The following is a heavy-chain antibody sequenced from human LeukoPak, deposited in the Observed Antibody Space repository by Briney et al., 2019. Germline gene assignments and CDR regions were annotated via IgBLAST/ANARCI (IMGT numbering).Heavy chain of an antibody. CDR3: ARHVGYNYGHVDC. J-gene: IGHJ4*02. CDR2: MYYSGRT. Sequence: SETLSLTCTFSGGSISSRSHYWGWSCQPPGKGLEWIGSMYYSGRTYYNPSLKSRVTISVDTTTNQLSLKLSSVTAADTAVYHSARHVGYNYGHVDCWGQGTLVTVSS. D-gene: IGHD5-18*01. V-gene: IGHV4-39*01. CDR1: GGSISSRSHY.